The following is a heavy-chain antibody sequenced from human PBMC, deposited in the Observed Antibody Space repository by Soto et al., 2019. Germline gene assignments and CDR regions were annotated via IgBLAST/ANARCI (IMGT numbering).Heavy chain of an antibody. Sequence: PSETLSLTCTVSGGSVSSGSYYWSWIRQPPGKGLEWIGYIYYSGSTNYNPSLKSRVTISVDTSKNQFSLKLSSVTAADTAVYYCARDHHYDFWSVYSHVYYSYDMD. CDR1: GGSVSSGSYY. CDR3: ARDHHYDFWSVYSHVYYSYDMD. CDR2: IYYSGST. J-gene: IGHJ6*01. D-gene: IGHD3-3*01. V-gene: IGHV4-61*01.